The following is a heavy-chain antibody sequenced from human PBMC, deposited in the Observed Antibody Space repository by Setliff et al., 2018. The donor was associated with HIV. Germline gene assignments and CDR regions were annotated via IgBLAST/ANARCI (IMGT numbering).Heavy chain of an antibody. D-gene: IGHD5-18*01. V-gene: IGHV4-59*01. Sequence: SETLSLTCTVSGGSISTYYWSWIRQPPGKGLEWIGYIYYSGSTNYNPSLKSRVTISVDTSKNQFSLKLSSVTAADTAVYYCARERQLWPLGWLDPWGQGTLVTVS. CDR1: GGSISTYY. CDR3: ARERQLWPLGWLDP. J-gene: IGHJ5*02. CDR2: IYYSGST.